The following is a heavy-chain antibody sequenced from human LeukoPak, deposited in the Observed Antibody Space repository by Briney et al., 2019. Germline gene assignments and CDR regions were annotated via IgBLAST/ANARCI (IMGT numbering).Heavy chain of an antibody. CDR3: ARLPEQLSFDYDFWSGPTKNWFDP. D-gene: IGHD3-3*01. J-gene: IGHJ5*02. V-gene: IGHV1-18*01. CDR1: GYTFHSCG. CDR2: LSAYNGNT. Sequence: ASVKVSCKASGYTFHSCGLSGVRQPPGQGLEGVGYLSAYNGNTNYTQKPQGRGTMTTDTYTSTAYMELRRLRSGDTAVYYCARLPEQLSFDYDFWSGPTKNWFDPWGQGTLVTVSS.